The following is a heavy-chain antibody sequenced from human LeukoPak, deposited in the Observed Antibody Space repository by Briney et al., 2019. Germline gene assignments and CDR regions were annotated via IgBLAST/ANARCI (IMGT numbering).Heavy chain of an antibody. J-gene: IGHJ5*02. V-gene: IGHV4-4*07. D-gene: IGHD3-3*01. CDR2: IYTSGST. Sequence: SETLSLTCTVSGGSISSYYWSWIRQPAGKGLEWIGRIYTSGSTNYNPSLKSRVTMSVDTSKNQFSLKLSSVTAADTAVYYCAREDYAFWSGLLNWFDPWGQGTLVTVSS. CDR3: AREDYAFWSGLLNWFDP. CDR1: GGSISSYY.